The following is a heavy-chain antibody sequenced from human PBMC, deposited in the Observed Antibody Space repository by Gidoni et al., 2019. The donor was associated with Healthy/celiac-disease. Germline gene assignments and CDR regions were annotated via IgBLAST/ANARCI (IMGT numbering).Heavy chain of an antibody. CDR1: GCTFSIYG. CDR2: IRYDGSNK. Sequence: QVQLVESGGGVGQPGGSRRLSCAASGCTFSIYGMHWVRQAPGKGLEWVAFIRYDGSNKYYAASVKGRFTISRDNSKNTLYLQMNSLRAEDTAVYYCAKDLRGSYPHFDYWCQGTLVTVSS. D-gene: IGHD1-26*01. J-gene: IGHJ4*02. CDR3: AKDLRGSYPHFDY. V-gene: IGHV3-30*02.